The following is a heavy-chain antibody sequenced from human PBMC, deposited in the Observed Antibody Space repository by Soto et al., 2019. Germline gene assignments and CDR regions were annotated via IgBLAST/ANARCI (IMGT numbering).Heavy chain of an antibody. CDR2: IKQDGSEK. CDR1: GFTFSSYW. CDR3: ARDVGNTYYDFWSGYYWWFDP. J-gene: IGHJ5*02. Sequence: GGSLRLSCAASGFTFSSYWMSWVRQAPGKGLEWVANIKQDGSEKYYVDSVKGRFTISRDNAKNSLYLQMNSLRAEDTAVYYCARDVGNTYYDFWSGYYWWFDPWGQGTLVTVSS. V-gene: IGHV3-7*01. D-gene: IGHD3-3*01.